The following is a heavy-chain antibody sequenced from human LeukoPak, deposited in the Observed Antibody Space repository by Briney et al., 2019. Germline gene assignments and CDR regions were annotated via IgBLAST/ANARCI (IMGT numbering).Heavy chain of an antibody. CDR3: ARDVGRRRDGYNPTDD. J-gene: IGHJ4*02. V-gene: IGHV3-21*01. CDR2: ICGPGSHI. CDR1: GFTFSKYS. D-gene: IGHD5-24*01. Sequence: GGSLRLSCAGSGFTFSKYSMNWVRQAPGKGLEWVSSICGPGSHIYYEDSVKRRFTISRDNPENSLYLKMNSLSDENTAVYYCARDVGRRRDGYNPTDDWGPRTLVSVS.